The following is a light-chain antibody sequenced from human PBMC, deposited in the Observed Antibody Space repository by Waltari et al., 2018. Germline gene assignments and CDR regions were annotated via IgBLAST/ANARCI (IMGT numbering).Light chain of an antibody. Sequence: QSALTQPASVSGSPGQAITISCTGTNSDVGSYDLVSWYQQHPGKAPKLLIYEVTKRPSGVSYRFAGSKSGNTASLTISGLQAEDEADYYCCSYGGRITSYVFGTGTKVTVL. V-gene: IGLV2-23*02. CDR2: EVT. J-gene: IGLJ1*01. CDR3: CSYGGRITSYV. CDR1: NSDVGSYDL.